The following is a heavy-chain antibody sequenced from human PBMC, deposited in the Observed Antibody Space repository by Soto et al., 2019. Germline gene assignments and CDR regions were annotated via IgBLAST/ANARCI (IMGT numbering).Heavy chain of an antibody. CDR1: GFSLSTSGLD. CDR3: EHRPSGWYPFDY. J-gene: IGHJ4*02. Sequence: QITLKKSGLTLVRPTQTLTLTCTFSGFSLSTSGLDVGWIRQPPGKALEWLTLIYWNDDKRYSPSLKARLTFTKHYSKNQMILTKTNKDPVNTATYCCEHRPSGWYPFDYWGQGTLITVST. V-gene: IGHV2-5*01. CDR2: IYWNDDK. D-gene: IGHD6-19*01.